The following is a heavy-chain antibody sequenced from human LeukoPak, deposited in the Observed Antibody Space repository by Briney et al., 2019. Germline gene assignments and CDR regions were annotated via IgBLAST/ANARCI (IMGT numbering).Heavy chain of an antibody. CDR1: GFTFSTYT. D-gene: IGHD3-16*01. CDR3: AREELGSSLGFDP. V-gene: IGHV3-30-3*01. Sequence: GGSLRLSCAASGFTFSTYTMHWVRHAPGKGLEWVAVVTFDGNGKCYANSVKGRFTISRDNSKNTMYVQMNSLRVEDTSVYYCAREELGSSLGFDPWGQGTLVTVSS. J-gene: IGHJ5*02. CDR2: VTFDGNGK.